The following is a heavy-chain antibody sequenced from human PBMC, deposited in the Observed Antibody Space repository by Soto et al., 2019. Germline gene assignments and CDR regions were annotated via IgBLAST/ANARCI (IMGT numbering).Heavy chain of an antibody. V-gene: IGHV4-31*03. CDR1: GGSISSGGYY. D-gene: IGHD3-10*01. Sequence: PSETLSLTCTVSGGSISSGGYYWSWIRQHPGKGLEWIGYIYYSGSTYYNPSLKSRVTISVDTSKNQFSLKLSSVTAADTAVYYCARSSWFGDSFRFDYWGQGTLVTVSS. CDR2: IYYSGST. CDR3: ARSSWFGDSFRFDY. J-gene: IGHJ4*02.